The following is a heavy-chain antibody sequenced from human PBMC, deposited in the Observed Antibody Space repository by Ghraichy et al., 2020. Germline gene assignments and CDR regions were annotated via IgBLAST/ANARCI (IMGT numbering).Heavy chain of an antibody. Sequence: SETLSLTCTVSDGSINTNDYFWGWIRQPPGKGLEWIGNVYFTGSTYYNPSLKSRLTISIDTSKHQFSLRLTSVTAADTALYYCARENPTRFSFRPKTGAFDIWGQGKMVIVSS. D-gene: IGHD1-14*01. CDR1: DGSINTNDYF. J-gene: IGHJ3*02. V-gene: IGHV4-39*07. CDR3: ARENPTRFSFRPKTGAFDI. CDR2: VYFTGST.